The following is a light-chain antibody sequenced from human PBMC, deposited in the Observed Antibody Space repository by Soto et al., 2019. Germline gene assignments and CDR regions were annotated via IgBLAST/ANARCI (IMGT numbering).Light chain of an antibody. CDR3: ISYTGSSTVYV. Sequence: QSVLTQPASVSGSPGQSITISCSGTRSDLGSYNYVAWYQQFPGKTPKILIYGVSNRPSGVYSRFSGSKSGNTASLTISGLQDEDEADYYCISYTGSSTVYVFGSGSKVTVL. CDR2: GVS. V-gene: IGLV2-14*01. CDR1: RSDLGSYNY. J-gene: IGLJ1*01.